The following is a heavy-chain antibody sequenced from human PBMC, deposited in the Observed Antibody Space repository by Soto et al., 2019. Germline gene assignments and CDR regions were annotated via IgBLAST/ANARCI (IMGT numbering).Heavy chain of an antibody. CDR3: ASSLLTPFDY. J-gene: IGHJ4*02. D-gene: IGHD7-27*01. Sequence: GGSLRLSCAASGFTFGGYWMHWVRQAPGKGLEWVSRSNRDGSDTIYADSVKGRFTISRDNAKNTLYLQMNSLRAEDTAVYYCASSLLTPFDYWGQGTLVTVSS. V-gene: IGHV3-74*01. CDR2: SNRDGSDT. CDR1: GFTFGGYW.